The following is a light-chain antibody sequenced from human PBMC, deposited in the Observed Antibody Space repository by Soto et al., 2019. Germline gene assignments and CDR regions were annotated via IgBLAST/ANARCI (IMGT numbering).Light chain of an antibody. Sequence: DIQMTQSPSTLSAGVGDRVTITCRASQRISTYLNWYQQKPGKAPTLLIYAASSLQSGVPSRFSSGGSGTDFALTINSLQPEDFATYFCQQCYSSPRTFGQGTKVQSK. CDR3: QQCYSSPRT. CDR2: AAS. CDR1: QRISTY. J-gene: IGKJ1*01. V-gene: IGKV1-39*01.